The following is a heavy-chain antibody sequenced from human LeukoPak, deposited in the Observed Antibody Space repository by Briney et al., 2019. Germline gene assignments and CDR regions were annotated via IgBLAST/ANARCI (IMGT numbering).Heavy chain of an antibody. CDR3: AKDRSTGRYYFDY. CDR2: ISGSGGST. V-gene: IGHV3-23*01. CDR1: GFTFSSYG. Sequence: GGTLRLSCAASGFTFSSYGMSWVRQAPGKGLEWVSGISGSGGSTYYADSVKGRLTISRDNSKNTLYLQMNSLRAEDTAVYYCAKDRSTGRYYFDYWGQGTLVTVSS. J-gene: IGHJ4*02. D-gene: IGHD1-14*01.